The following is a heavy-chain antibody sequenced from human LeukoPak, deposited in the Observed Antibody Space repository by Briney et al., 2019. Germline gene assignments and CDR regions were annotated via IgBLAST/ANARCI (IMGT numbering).Heavy chain of an antibody. V-gene: IGHV3-30*18. J-gene: IGHJ4*02. CDR2: ISYDGSNK. Sequence: PGRSLRLSRAASGFTFSSYGMHWVRQAPGKGLEWVAVISYDGSNKYYADSVKGRFTISRDNSKNTLYLQMNSLRAEDTAVYYCVKDLGYSYGFSPGGYWGQGTLVTVSS. CDR3: VKDLGYSYGFSPGGY. CDR1: GFTFSSYG. D-gene: IGHD5-18*01.